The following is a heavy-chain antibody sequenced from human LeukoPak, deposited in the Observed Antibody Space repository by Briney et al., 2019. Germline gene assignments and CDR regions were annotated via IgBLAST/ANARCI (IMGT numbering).Heavy chain of an antibody. Sequence: RGESLKISCKGSGYSFSKYWIGRVRQMPGKGLEWMGMIYVGDSDVRYSPSFQGQVTLSADKSVSTAYLQWSSLKVSDTAIYYCARLLVVDTSWGHAFDIWGQGTMVTVSS. D-gene: IGHD3-22*01. CDR3: ARLLVVDTSWGHAFDI. CDR1: GYSFSKYW. J-gene: IGHJ3*02. V-gene: IGHV5-51*01. CDR2: IYVGDSDV.